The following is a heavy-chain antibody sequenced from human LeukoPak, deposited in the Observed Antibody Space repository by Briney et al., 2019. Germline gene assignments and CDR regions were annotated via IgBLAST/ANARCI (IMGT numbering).Heavy chain of an antibody. CDR2: ISSSSSYI. CDR3: ARGDYYYDSSGYYFDY. D-gene: IGHD3-22*01. CDR1: GFTFSSYS. J-gene: IGHJ4*02. Sequence: GGSLRLSCAASGFTFSSYSMNWVRQAPGKGLEWVSSISSSSSYIYYADSVKGRFTISRDNAKNSLYLQMNSLRAEDTAVYNCARGDYYYDSSGYYFDYWGQGTLVTVSS. V-gene: IGHV3-21*01.